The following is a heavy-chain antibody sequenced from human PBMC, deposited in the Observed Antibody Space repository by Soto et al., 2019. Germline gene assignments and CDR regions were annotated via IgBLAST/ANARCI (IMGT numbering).Heavy chain of an antibody. V-gene: IGHV3-74*01. CDR3: ARGGLEPFDY. D-gene: IGHD1-1*01. J-gene: IGHJ4*02. CDR2: ISDYGRV. CDR1: GFSSKNNW. Sequence: EVQLVESGGGLVQSGGSLSLTGAPSGFSSKNNWMHWFRQAPGKGLVWVSRISDYGRVNYADSVEGRFTIARDDAKSELYLQMSSLRLEDTAVYYCARGGLEPFDYLGQGALVTVSS.